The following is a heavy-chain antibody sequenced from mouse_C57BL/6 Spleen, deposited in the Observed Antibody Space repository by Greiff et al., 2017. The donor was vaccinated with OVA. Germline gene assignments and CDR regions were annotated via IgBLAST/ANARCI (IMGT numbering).Heavy chain of an antibody. CDR1: GYTFTSYW. CDR3: ARGGNYWYFDV. J-gene: IGHJ1*03. Sequence: QVQLQQPGAELVRPGSSVKLSCKASGYTFTSYWMDWVKQRPGQGLEWIGNIYPSDSETHYNQKFKDKATLTVDKSSSTAYMQLSSLTSEDSAVYYCARGGNYWYFDVWGTGTTVTVSP. V-gene: IGHV1-61*01. CDR2: IYPSDSET. D-gene: IGHD2-1*01.